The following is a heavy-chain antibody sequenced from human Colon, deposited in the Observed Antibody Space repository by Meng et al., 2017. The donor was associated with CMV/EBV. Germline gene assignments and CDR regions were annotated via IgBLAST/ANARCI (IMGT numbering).Heavy chain of an antibody. D-gene: IGHD3-22*01. CDR2: INPNSGGT. J-gene: IGHJ4*02. CDR3: ARGSAGYYYDSSGYHANDY. CDR1: FTGYY. V-gene: IGHV1-2*02. Sequence: FTGYYMHWVRQAPGQGLEWMGWINPNSGGTNYAQKFQGRVTMTRDTSISTAYMELSRLRSDDTAVYYCARGSAGYYYDSSGYHANDYWGQGTLVTVSS.